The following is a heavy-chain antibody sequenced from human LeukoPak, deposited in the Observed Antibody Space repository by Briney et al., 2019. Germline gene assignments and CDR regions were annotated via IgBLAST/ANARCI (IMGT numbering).Heavy chain of an antibody. Sequence: GGSLRLACAASGFTFSGYGMHWVRQAPGKGLEWVAVISYDGSNKYYADSVKGRFTISRDNSKNTLYLQMNSLRAEDTAVYYCAKGSSSWYGSFDPWGQGTLATVSS. CDR2: ISYDGSNK. J-gene: IGHJ5*02. D-gene: IGHD6-13*01. CDR1: GFTFSGYG. V-gene: IGHV3-30*18. CDR3: AKGSSSWYGSFDP.